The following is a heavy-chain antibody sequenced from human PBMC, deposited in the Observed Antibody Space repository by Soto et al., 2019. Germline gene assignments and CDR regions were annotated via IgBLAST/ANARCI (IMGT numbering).Heavy chain of an antibody. CDR2: IIPIFDTA. CDR3: ARHDCISTSCYYYYYYSMDV. Sequence: SVKVSCKVSGYTLTELSMHWVRQAPGQGLEWLGGIIPIFDTANYAQKFQGRVTITADESTSTAYMELSSLRSEDTAVYYCARHDCISTSCYYYYYYSMDVWGQGTTVTVSS. D-gene: IGHD2-2*01. J-gene: IGHJ6*02. V-gene: IGHV1-69*13. CDR1: GYTLTELS.